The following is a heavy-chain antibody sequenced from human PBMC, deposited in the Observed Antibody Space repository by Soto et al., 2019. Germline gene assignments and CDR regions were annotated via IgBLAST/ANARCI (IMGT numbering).Heavy chain of an antibody. CDR2: MYYGGTT. V-gene: IGHV4-39*01. CDR1: GGSISSSSHH. J-gene: IGHJ4*02. D-gene: IGHD6-6*01. Sequence: QLQLQESGPGLVKPSETLSLTCTVSGGSISSSSHHWGWIRQPPGKGLEWIGNMYYGGTTYYNPSLKSRVTISIDTSKNQFSLKLSSVSATDTAMYYCARQQYSSSSSVVYRGQGTLVTVSS. CDR3: ARQQYSSSSSVVY.